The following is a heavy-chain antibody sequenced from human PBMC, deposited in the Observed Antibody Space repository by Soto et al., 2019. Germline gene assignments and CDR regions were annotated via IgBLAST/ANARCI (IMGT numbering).Heavy chain of an antibody. CDR1: GFTFSSYG. V-gene: IGHV3-33*01. CDR2: IWYDGSNK. D-gene: IGHD3-16*01. J-gene: IGHJ4*02. CDR3: ARDGLGGDGYNPTIDYFDY. Sequence: QVQLVESGGGVVQPGRSLRLSCAASGFTFSSYGMHWVRQAPGKGLEWVAVIWYDGSNKYYADSVKGRFTISRDNSKNTLYLQMNSLRAEDTAVYYCARDGLGGDGYNPTIDYFDYWGQGTLVTVSS.